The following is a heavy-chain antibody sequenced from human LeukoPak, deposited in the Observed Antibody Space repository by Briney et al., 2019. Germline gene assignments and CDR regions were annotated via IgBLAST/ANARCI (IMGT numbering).Heavy chain of an antibody. CDR2: INPSGGST. CDR1: GYTFTSYY. CDR3: ARGAYFDWSARNQGQYYSDS. V-gene: IGHV1-46*01. Sequence: GASVKVSCKASGYTFTSYYMHWVRQAPGQGLEWMGIINPSGGSTSYAQKFQGRVTMTRDTSTSTVYMELSSLRSEDTAVYYCARGAYFDWSARNQGQYYSDSWGQGTLVTVSS. J-gene: IGHJ4*02. D-gene: IGHD3-9*01.